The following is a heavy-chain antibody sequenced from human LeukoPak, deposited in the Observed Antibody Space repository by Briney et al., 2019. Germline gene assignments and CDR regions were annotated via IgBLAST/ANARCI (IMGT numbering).Heavy chain of an antibody. J-gene: IGHJ3*02. Sequence: GESLKISCKGSGYSFTSYWIGWVRQMPGKGLEWMGIIYPGDSDTRYSPSFQGQVTISADKSISTAYLQWSSLKASDTAMYYCARRLLSINMIDAFDIWGQGTMVTVSS. CDR2: IYPGDSDT. CDR1: GYSFTSYW. D-gene: IGHD3-22*01. CDR3: ARRLLSINMIDAFDI. V-gene: IGHV5-51*03.